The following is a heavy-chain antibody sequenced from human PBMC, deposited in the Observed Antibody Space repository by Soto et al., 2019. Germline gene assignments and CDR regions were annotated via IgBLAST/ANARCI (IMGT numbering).Heavy chain of an antibody. CDR3: ARCIAARLFDY. J-gene: IGHJ4*02. CDR2: IKQDGSEK. D-gene: IGHD6-6*01. V-gene: IGHV3-7*03. CDR1: GFTVSSNY. Sequence: GGSLRLSCAASGFTVSSNYMSWVRQAPGKGLEWVANIKQDGSEKYYVDSVKGRFTISRDNAKNSLYLQMNSLRAEDTAVYYCARCIAARLFDYWGQGTLVTVSS.